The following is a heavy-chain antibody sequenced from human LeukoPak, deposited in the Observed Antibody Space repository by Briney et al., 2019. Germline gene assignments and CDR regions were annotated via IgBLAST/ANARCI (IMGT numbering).Heavy chain of an antibody. CDR3: AKDGGLWVSAHWGDS. CDR2: ITTSNGNT. Sequence: GGSLRLSCAASGFTFSSYTMSWVRQAPGKGLEWVSTITTSNGNTYYADSVKGRFTVSRDNSKNTLFLQMNSLRAEDTAVYYCAKDGGLWVSAHWGDSWGRGTLVTVSS. J-gene: IGHJ4*02. V-gene: IGHV3-23*01. CDR1: GFTFSSYT. D-gene: IGHD7-27*01.